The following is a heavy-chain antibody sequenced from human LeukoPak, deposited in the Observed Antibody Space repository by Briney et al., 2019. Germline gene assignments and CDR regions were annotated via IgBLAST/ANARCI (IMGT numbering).Heavy chain of an antibody. J-gene: IGHJ5*02. Sequence: PSETLSLTCTVSGYSISSGYYWGWIRQPPGKGLEWIGSIYHSGSTYYNPSLKSRVTISVDTSKNPFSLKLSSVTAADTAVYYCARASLIPYSWFDPWGQGTLVTVSS. D-gene: IGHD2-21*01. CDR1: GYSISSGYY. CDR2: IYHSGST. CDR3: ARASLIPYSWFDP. V-gene: IGHV4-38-2*02.